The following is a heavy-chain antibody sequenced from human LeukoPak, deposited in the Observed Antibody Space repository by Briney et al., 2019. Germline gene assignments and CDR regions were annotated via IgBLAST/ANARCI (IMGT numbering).Heavy chain of an antibody. Sequence: GRSLRLSCVASGFTFNSYAMHWVRQAPGQGLEWVAVIAYDGSNKYYAESVKGRFTISRDNSENTLFLQMNSLRVEDTAVYYCARDAVRWTPVATVADWGQGAVAMVSA. CDR2: IAYDGSNK. D-gene: IGHD4-23*01. CDR1: GFTFNSYA. V-gene: IGHV3-30*04. J-gene: IGHJ4*02. CDR3: ARDAVRWTPVATVAD.